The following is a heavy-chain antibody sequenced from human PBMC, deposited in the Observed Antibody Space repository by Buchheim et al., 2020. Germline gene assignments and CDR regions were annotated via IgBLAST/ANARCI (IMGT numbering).Heavy chain of an antibody. CDR3: ARSYYDFWSGYWTPDRPVDV. CDR1: GGSISSGGYY. CDR2: IYYSGST. D-gene: IGHD3-3*01. V-gene: IGHV4-31*03. Sequence: QQQLHESGPGLVKPSETLSLTCTVSGGSISSGGYYWSWIRQHPGKGLEWIGYIYYSGSTYYNPSLKSRVTISVDTSKNQFSLKLSSVTAADTAVYYCARSYYDFWSGYWTPDRPVDVWGKGTT. J-gene: IGHJ6*03.